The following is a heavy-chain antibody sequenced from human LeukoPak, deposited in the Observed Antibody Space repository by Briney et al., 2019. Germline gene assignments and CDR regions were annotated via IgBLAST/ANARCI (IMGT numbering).Heavy chain of an antibody. V-gene: IGHV3-53*01. D-gene: IGHD6-19*01. CDR3: AKEDDVAVAGHGSIDF. CDR2: IYSGGSR. CDR1: GATVSSNY. Sequence: GGSLRLSCAVSGATVSSNYMGWVRQAPGKGLEWVSVIYSGGSRYYADSVKGRFSVSRDNSKNTLYLQMNSLRAEDTAVYYCAKEDDVAVAGHGSIDFWGQGSLVTVSS. J-gene: IGHJ4*02.